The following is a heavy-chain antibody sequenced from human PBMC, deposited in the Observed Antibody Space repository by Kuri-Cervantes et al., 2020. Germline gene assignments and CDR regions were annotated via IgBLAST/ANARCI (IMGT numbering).Heavy chain of an antibody. V-gene: IGHV3-48*01. J-gene: IGHJ3*02. CDR1: GFTFSSYS. CDR2: ISSSSSTI. Sequence: GESLKISCAASGFTFSSYSMNWVRQAPGKGLEWVSYISSSSSTIYHADSVKGRFTISRDNAKNSLYLQMNSLRAEDTAVYYCARDSGQDAFDIWGQGTMVTVSS. CDR3: ARDSGQDAFDI.